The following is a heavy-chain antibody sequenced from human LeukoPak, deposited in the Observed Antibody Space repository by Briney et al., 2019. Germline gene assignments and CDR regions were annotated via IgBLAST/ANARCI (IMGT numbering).Heavy chain of an antibody. Sequence: PGGSLRLSCAASGFTVSSNYMSWVRQAPGKGLEWVSVIYSGGSTYYADSVKGRFAISRDNSKNTLYLQMNSLRAEDTAVYYCARGRYCSGGSCSPTAFDIWGQGTMVTVSS. CDR3: ARGRYCSGGSCSPTAFDI. V-gene: IGHV3-53*01. J-gene: IGHJ3*02. CDR2: IYSGGST. CDR1: GFTVSSNY. D-gene: IGHD2-15*01.